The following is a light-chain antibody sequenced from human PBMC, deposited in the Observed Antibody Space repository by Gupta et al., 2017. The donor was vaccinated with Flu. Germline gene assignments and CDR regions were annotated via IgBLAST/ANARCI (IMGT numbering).Light chain of an antibody. CDR1: QNVPGNY. CDR2: DAS. Sequence: EIVLAQSPATLSLSPGETATLSCGASQNVPGNYLAWYQQKPGQAPSLLIFDASRRATGIPDRFSASGSGTHFTLTISRLEPEDFAVYYCQQYGGTPLMFGLGDSPITFGQGTRLEIK. J-gene: IGKJ5*01. V-gene: IGKV3D-20*01. CDR3: QQYGGTPLMFGLGDSPIT.